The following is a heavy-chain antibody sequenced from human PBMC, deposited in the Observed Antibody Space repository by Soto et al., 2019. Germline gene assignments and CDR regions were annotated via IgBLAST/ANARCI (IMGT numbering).Heavy chain of an antibody. CDR1: GGTFSSYA. V-gene: IGHV3-30*16. CDR3: AKEESRPRAFDI. J-gene: IGHJ3*02. Sequence: QVQLVQSGAEVKKPGSSVKVSCKASGGTFSSYAISWVRQAPGQGLEWVAVISYDGSNKYYADSVKGRFTISRDNSKNTLYLQMNSLRAEDTAVYYCAKEESRPRAFDIWGQGTMVTVSS. D-gene: IGHD2-2*01. CDR2: ISYDGSNK.